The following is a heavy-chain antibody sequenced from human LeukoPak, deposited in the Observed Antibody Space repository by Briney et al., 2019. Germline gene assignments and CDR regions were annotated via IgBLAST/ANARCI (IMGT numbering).Heavy chain of an antibody. CDR2: FDREDGEI. CDR1: AYSLNELS. V-gene: IGHV1-24*01. J-gene: IGHJ3*02. D-gene: IGHD1-26*01. Sequence: ASVKVSCKVSAYSLNELSMHWVRQAPGKGLEWMGGFDREDGEIIYAANFQGRVTMTTDTSTSTAYMELRSLRSDDTAVYYCARGRGGVGAKAHDAFDIWGQGTMVTVSS. CDR3: ARGRGGVGAKAHDAFDI.